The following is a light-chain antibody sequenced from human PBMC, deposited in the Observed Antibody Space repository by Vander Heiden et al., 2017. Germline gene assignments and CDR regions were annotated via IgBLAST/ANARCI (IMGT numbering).Light chain of an antibody. J-gene: IGLJ2*01. Sequence: VLPPPPSVSAAPGQTVTISCSGSTSDIGNNYVSWYQQLPGTAPRLLIYDTNKRPSGIPGRFSGSKSGTSATLGITGLQTEDEADYYCGTWDSSRSDGGILFGGGTKVTVL. V-gene: IGLV1-51*01. CDR1: TSDIGNNY. CDR2: DTN. CDR3: GTWDSSRSDGGIL.